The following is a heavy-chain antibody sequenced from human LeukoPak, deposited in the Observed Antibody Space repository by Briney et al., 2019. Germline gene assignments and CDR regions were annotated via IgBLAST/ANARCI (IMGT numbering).Heavy chain of an antibody. Sequence: SETLSLTCTVSGGSISSNSFYWNWIRQPPGKGLEWIGTISYSGTTDYNPSLRSRVTISVDTSKNQFSLKLSSVTAADTAVYFCARRPKAPLRTDYWGQGTPVIVFS. D-gene: IGHD1-1*01. J-gene: IGHJ4*02. CDR3: ARRPKAPLRTDY. CDR1: GGSISSNSFY. CDR2: ISYSGTT. V-gene: IGHV4-39*01.